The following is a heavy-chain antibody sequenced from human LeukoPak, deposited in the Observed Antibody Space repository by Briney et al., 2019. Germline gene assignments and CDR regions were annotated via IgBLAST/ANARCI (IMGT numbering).Heavy chain of an antibody. D-gene: IGHD3-3*01. CDR3: ARDKRTIFGGNGYFQH. V-gene: IGHV3-48*02. CDR1: GFIFSSYS. Sequence: GGSLRLSCAASGFIFSSYSMNWVRQAPGRGLEWISYISSSSSAIYYADSVKGRFTISRDNAKNSLYLQMNSLRDEDTAVYYCARDKRTIFGGNGYFQHWGQGALVTVSS. J-gene: IGHJ1*01. CDR2: ISSSSSAI.